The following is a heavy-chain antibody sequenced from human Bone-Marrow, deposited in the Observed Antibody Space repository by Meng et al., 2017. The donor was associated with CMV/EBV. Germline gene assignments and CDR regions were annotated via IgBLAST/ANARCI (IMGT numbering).Heavy chain of an antibody. Sequence: GESLKISCAASGFTSSSYWMSWVRQAPGKGLEWVANIKQDGSEKYYVDSVKGRFTISRDNAKNSLHLQMNSLRAEDTAVYYCARGDGGVVLPGATTYYYYYGMDVWGQGTTVTVSS. CDR1: GFTSSSYW. D-gene: IGHD2-2*01. J-gene: IGHJ6*02. CDR3: ARGDGGVVLPGATTYYYYYGMDV. CDR2: IKQDGSEK. V-gene: IGHV3-7*01.